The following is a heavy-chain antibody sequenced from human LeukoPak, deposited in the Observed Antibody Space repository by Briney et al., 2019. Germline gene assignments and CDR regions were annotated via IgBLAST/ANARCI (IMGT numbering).Heavy chain of an antibody. V-gene: IGHV3-74*01. Sequence: GGSLRLSCAASGFSFSTQRMHWVRQAPGKGLVWVSYINIDERITGYADSVKGRFTISRDNAKNTLYLQMNSLRAEDTAIYYCAKIPTITSRPTIGAAGPLDYWGQGTLVTVSS. CDR2: INIDERIT. J-gene: IGHJ4*02. D-gene: IGHD6-13*01. CDR3: AKIPTITSRPTIGAAGPLDY. CDR1: GFSFSTQR.